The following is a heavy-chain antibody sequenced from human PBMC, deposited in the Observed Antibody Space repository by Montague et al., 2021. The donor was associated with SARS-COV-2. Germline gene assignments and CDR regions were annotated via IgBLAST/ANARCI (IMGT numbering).Heavy chain of an antibody. CDR2: INHSGST. CDR3: ARVRAVPAAMRIFSLGRSDYGMDV. Sequence: SETLSLTCAVYGGSFSGYYWSWIRQPPGKGLEWIGEINHSGSTNYNPSLKSRVTLSVDTSKNQFSLKLSSVTAADTAVYYCARVRAVPAAMRIFSLGRSDYGMDVWGQGTTVTVSS. V-gene: IGHV4-34*01. D-gene: IGHD2-2*01. CDR1: GGSFSGYY. J-gene: IGHJ6*02.